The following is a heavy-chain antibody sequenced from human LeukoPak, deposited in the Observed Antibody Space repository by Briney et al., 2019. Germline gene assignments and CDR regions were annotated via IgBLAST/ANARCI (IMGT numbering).Heavy chain of an antibody. J-gene: IGHJ6*04. CDR1: GGSISSYY. D-gene: IGHD2-2*01. CDR3: ARARGYCSSTSCYADTNYYYYGMDV. V-gene: IGHV4-59*01. Sequence: SETLSLTCTVSGGSISSYYWSWIRQPPGKGLEWIGYIYYSGSTNYNPSLKSRVTISVDTSKNQFSLKLSSVTAADTAVYYCARARGYCSSTSCYADTNYYYYGMDVWGKGTTVTVSS. CDR2: IYYSGST.